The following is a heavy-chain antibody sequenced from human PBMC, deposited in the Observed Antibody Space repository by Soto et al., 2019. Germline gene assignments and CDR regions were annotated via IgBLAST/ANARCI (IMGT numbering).Heavy chain of an antibody. D-gene: IGHD3-3*01. Sequence: GASVKVSCKASGYTFTSYDINWVRQATGQGLEWMGWMNPNSGNTGHAQKFQGRVTMTRNTSISTAYMELSSLRSEDTAVYYCARDLYDFWSGPFPMDVWGQGTTVTVSS. CDR3: ARDLYDFWSGPFPMDV. J-gene: IGHJ6*02. CDR2: MNPNSGNT. V-gene: IGHV1-8*01. CDR1: GYTFTSYD.